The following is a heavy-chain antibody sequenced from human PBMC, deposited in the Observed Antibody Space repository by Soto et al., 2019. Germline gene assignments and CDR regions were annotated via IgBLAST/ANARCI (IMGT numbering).Heavy chain of an antibody. D-gene: IGHD2-15*01. V-gene: IGHV1-18*04. Sequence: QVQLVQSGAEVKKPGASVKVSCKASGYTFTIYGISWVRQAPGQGLEWMGWISAYNGNTNYAQKLQGRVTMTTDTYTSTVYMELRSLRSDDTAVYYCGREGSVVVVAGPFYYYCGMDVWGQGTKVTVSS. CDR3: GREGSVVVVAGPFYYYCGMDV. J-gene: IGHJ6*02. CDR2: ISAYNGNT. CDR1: GYTFTIYG.